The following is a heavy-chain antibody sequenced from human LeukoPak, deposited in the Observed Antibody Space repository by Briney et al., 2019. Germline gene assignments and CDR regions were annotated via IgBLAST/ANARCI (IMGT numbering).Heavy chain of an antibody. D-gene: IGHD3-16*02. Sequence: GVSVRLSCAACGFTQRIYYMRCLRESPGKGVEGVSVFYCGSNAFYADSVKGRFTISRDNSKNTLYLQMNSLRDEDTAVFHCARGLRNYLYAYEYWGQGTLVTVSS. V-gene: IGHV3-66*02. CDR1: GFTQRIYY. CDR2: FYCGSNA. CDR3: ARGLRNYLYAYEY. J-gene: IGHJ4*01.